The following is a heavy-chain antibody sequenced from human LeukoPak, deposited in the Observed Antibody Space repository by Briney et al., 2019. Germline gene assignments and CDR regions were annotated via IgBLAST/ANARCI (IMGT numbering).Heavy chain of an antibody. V-gene: IGHV4-4*02. CDR1: GGSISSSNW. CDR2: IYHSGST. J-gene: IGHJ5*02. Sequence: SETLSLTCAVSGGSISSSNWWSWVRQPPGKGLEWIGEIYHSGSTNYNPSLKSRVTISVDKSKNQFSLKLSSVTAADTAVYYCARETDYYDSSGPGNWFDPWGQGTLVTVSS. CDR3: ARETDYYDSSGPGNWFDP. D-gene: IGHD3-22*01.